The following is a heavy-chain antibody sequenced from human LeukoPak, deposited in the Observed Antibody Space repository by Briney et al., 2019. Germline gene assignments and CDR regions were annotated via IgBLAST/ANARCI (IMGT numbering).Heavy chain of an antibody. D-gene: IGHD6-19*01. J-gene: IGHJ4*02. V-gene: IGHV3-11*04. CDR1: GFTFSDFY. Sequence: PGGSLRLSCEASGFTFSDFYMSWIRQAPGKGLEWVSYISSSGNTTYNADSVKGRFSITRDNAKNSLYLQMNSLRAEDTAVYYCARDGGSAWFLDYWGQGTLVTVSS. CDR3: ARDGGSAWFLDY. CDR2: ISSSGNTT.